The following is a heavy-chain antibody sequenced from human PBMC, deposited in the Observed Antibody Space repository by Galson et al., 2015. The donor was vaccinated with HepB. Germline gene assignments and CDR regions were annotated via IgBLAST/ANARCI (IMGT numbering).Heavy chain of an antibody. CDR1: GYTFTKYY. J-gene: IGHJ4*02. Sequence: SVKVSCKAFGYTFTKYYIHWVRQAPGQGFEWLGILNPDGGSTSYAKKFQGRATMTRDTSTSTIYMELTSLRSEDTAVYYCARCADYYDSSGYGDFFDYWGQGTPVTVSS. V-gene: IGHV1-46*03. CDR3: ARCADYYDSSGYGDFFDY. CDR2: LNPDGGST. D-gene: IGHD3-22*01.